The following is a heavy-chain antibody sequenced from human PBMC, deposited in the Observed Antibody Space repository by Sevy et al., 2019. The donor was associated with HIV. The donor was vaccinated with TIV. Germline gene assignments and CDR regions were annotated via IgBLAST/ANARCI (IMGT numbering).Heavy chain of an antibody. J-gene: IGHJ4*02. Sequence: GGSLRLSCDASGFTFDMYWMQWVRQAPGKGLEWVANIRQDGNEIYYAASVRGRFTISRDNAKGSLYLQMNNLRVEDTATYYWARRYFDLWGQGTLVTVSS. V-gene: IGHV3-7*03. CDR2: IRQDGNEI. CDR3: ARRYFDL. CDR1: GFTFDMYW.